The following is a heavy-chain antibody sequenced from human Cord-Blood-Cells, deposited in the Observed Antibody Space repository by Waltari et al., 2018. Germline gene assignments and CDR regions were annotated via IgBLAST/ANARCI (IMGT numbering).Heavy chain of an antibody. CDR3: ARSRGYSYGDAFDI. D-gene: IGHD5-18*01. CDR1: GGSISSSSYY. V-gene: IGHV4-39*01. J-gene: IGHJ3*02. Sequence: QLQLQESGPGLVKPSETLSLPCTVSGGSISSSSYYWGWIRQPPGKGLEWIGSIYYSGSTYYNPSLKSRVTISVDTSKNQFSLKLSSVTAADTAVYYCARSRGYSYGDAFDIWGQGTMVTVSS. CDR2: IYYSGST.